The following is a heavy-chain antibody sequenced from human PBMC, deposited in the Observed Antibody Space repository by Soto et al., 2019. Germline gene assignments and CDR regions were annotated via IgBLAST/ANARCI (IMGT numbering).Heavy chain of an antibody. CDR2: INPSGGT. Sequence: SETLSLTCGVNGGSLSGYSWNWIRQPPGKGLEWIGEINPSGGTKYSPSLNSRVSISVDSSKNQFSLKLTSVTSADTAVYYCARGSMIFGVVALSNWFDPWGQGTLVTVS. D-gene: IGHD3-3*01. CDR1: GGSLSGYS. CDR3: ARGSMIFGVVALSNWFDP. J-gene: IGHJ5*02. V-gene: IGHV4-34*01.